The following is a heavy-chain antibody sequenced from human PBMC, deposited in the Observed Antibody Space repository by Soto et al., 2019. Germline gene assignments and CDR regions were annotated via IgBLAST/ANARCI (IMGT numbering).Heavy chain of an antibody. CDR2: TYYRSKWYN. D-gene: IGHD3-22*01. Sequence: SQTLSLTCAISGDSVSSNSAAWNWIRQSPSRGLGWLGRTYYRSKWYNDYAVSVKSRITINPDTSKNQFSLQLNSVTPEDTAVYYCARENTGDYDSSGYYHFYFDYWGQGTLVTVSS. J-gene: IGHJ4*02. V-gene: IGHV6-1*01. CDR1: GDSVSSNSAA. CDR3: ARENTGDYDSSGYYHFYFDY.